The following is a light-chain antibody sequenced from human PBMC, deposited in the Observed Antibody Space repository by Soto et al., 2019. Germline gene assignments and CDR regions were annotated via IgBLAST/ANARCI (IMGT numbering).Light chain of an antibody. CDR3: CSYAGSYTVV. V-gene: IGLV2-11*01. J-gene: IGLJ2*01. Sequence: QAVVTQPRSVSGSPGQSVTISCTGTSSDVGGYNYVSWYQQHPGKAPKLMIYDVSKRPSGVPDRCSGSKPGNTASLTISGFQAEDEADYYCCSYAGSYTVVFGGGTKLTVL. CDR2: DVS. CDR1: SSDVGGYNY.